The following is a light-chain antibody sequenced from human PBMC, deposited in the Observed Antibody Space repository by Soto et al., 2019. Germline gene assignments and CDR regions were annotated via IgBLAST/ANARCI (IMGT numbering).Light chain of an antibody. V-gene: IGLV2-14*01. CDR1: SSDVGDYDY. J-gene: IGLJ2*01. CDR3: SSYRSSNTLL. CDR2: EVS. Sequence: QSALTQPASVSGSPGQSITISCTGTSSDVGDYDYVSWYQQYAGKAPKMMSYEVSNRPSGVSNRFSGSKSGNTASLTISGIQAEDEADYYCSSYRSSNTLLFGGGTKLTVL.